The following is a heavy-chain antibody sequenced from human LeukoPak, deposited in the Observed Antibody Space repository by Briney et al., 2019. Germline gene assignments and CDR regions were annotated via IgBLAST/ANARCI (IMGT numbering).Heavy chain of an antibody. CDR1: GYTLLSYG. J-gene: IGHJ3*02. Sequence: ASVKVSCRASGYTLLSYGISWVRQAPGQGLEWMGWTSVYNGNTNSAQNLQGRVIMTIDTSTSTVYMGLKSLGSDDTAVYYCARERSDSNVFDIWGQGTMVTVSS. D-gene: IGHD3-22*01. CDR3: ARERSDSNVFDI. V-gene: IGHV1-18*01. CDR2: TSVYNGNT.